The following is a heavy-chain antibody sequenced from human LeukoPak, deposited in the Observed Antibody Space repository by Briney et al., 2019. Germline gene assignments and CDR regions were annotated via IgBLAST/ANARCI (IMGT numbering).Heavy chain of an antibody. Sequence: ASVKVSCKASGYTFTGYFIHWVRQAPGQGLEWMGWINPNSGGSIFAQKFQGRVTVTGDTSITTAYMELSRLRSDDTAVYYCATSQVFGVDKPEYYFDYWGQGVLVTVSS. D-gene: IGHD3-3*01. CDR2: INPNSGGS. CDR3: ATSQVFGVDKPEYYFDY. V-gene: IGHV1-2*02. CDR1: GYTFTGYF. J-gene: IGHJ4*02.